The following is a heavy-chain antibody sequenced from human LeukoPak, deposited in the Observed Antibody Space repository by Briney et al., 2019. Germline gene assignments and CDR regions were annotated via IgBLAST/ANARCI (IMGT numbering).Heavy chain of an antibody. V-gene: IGHV1-8*01. J-gene: IGHJ6*03. CDR3: ARALSWTTESYYYMDV. CDR2: MNPNSGNT. Sequence: GASVKVSCKASGYTFTSYDINWVRQATGHGLEWMGWMNPNSGNTGYAQKFQGRVTMTKNTSITTGYMELSSLRSEDTAVYYCARALSWTTESYYYMDVWGKGTTVTVSS. D-gene: IGHD3/OR15-3a*01. CDR1: GYTFTSYD.